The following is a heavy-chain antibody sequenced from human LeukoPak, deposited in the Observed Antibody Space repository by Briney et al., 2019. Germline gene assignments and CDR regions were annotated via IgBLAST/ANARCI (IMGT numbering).Heavy chain of an antibody. Sequence: PGGSLRLSCAASGFTFSTYWVTWVRQAPGKGLEWVANIKQDGSEKYYVDSVKGRFTISRDNAKNSLHLQMNSLRAEDTAVYYCARHTYSSDWFLDAFDIWGQGTMVTVSS. CDR2: IKQDGSEK. D-gene: IGHD6-19*01. CDR3: ARHTYSSDWFLDAFDI. J-gene: IGHJ3*02. V-gene: IGHV3-7*01. CDR1: GFTFSTYW.